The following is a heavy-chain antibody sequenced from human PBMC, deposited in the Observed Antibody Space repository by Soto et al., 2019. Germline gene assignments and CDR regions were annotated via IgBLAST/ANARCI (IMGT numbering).Heavy chain of an antibody. CDR3: ARRSLYSNYKGAINWFDP. V-gene: IGHV4-38-2*02. CDR1: GYSISSGYY. D-gene: IGHD4-4*01. CDR2: IYHSGST. J-gene: IGHJ5*02. Sequence: SETLSLTCTVSGYSISSGYYWGWIRQPPGKGLEWIGSIYHSGSTYYNPSLKSRVTISVDTSKNQFSLKLSSVTAADTAVYYCARRSLYSNYKGAINWFDPWGQGTLVTVSS.